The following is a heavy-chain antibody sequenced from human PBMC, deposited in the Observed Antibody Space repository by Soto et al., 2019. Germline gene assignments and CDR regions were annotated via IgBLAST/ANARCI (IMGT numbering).Heavy chain of an antibody. CDR2: ISYDGSNK. CDR3: AKDRAPGVVNPFDY. Sequence: GGSLRLSCAASGFTFSNYAMSWVRQTPGKGLEWVAVISYDGSNKYYADSVKGRFTISRDNSKNTLSLQMSSLRAEDTAVYYCAKDRAPGVVNPFDYWGQGTLVTVSS. J-gene: IGHJ4*02. V-gene: IGHV3-30*18. D-gene: IGHD3-3*01. CDR1: GFTFSNYA.